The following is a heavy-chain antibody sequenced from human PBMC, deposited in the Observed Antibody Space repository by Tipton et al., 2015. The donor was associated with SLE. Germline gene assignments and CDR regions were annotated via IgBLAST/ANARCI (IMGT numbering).Heavy chain of an antibody. J-gene: IGHJ4*02. D-gene: IGHD7-27*01. Sequence: SLRLSCAASGFTFISYTMHWVRQAPGKGLEWVAVVSFDGERKNYADSVKGRFTISRDNSKDTLYLHMSSLRNEDTAVYYCATSLLLGIDYWGQGTLVTVSS. V-gene: IGHV3-30*04. CDR1: GFTFISYT. CDR2: VSFDGERK. CDR3: ATSLLLGIDY.